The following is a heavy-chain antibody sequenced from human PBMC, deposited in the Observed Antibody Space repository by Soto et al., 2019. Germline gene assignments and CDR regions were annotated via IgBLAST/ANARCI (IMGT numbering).Heavy chain of an antibody. CDR2: IYYTGTT. J-gene: IGHJ4*02. Sequence: SETLSLTCTVSGSPISSYYWSWFRQPPGQGLEWVGYIYYTGTTTYNPSLKSRVTISVDASKSQFSLNLRSVTAANTAVYYCARLGGSYAVPHFDYWGQGTLVTVSS. CDR3: ARLGGSYAVPHFDY. D-gene: IGHD1-26*01. CDR1: GSPISSYY. V-gene: IGHV4-59*08.